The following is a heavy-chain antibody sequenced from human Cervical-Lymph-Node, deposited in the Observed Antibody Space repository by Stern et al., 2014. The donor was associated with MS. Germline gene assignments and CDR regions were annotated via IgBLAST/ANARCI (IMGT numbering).Heavy chain of an antibody. CDR1: GGSVSSTNW. CDR2: IYHSGAA. J-gene: IGHJ2*01. V-gene: IGHV4-4*02. CDR3: ARERQQYCNSEGCSYWYFDL. D-gene: IGHD2/OR15-2a*01. Sequence: QLQLQESGPGLVKPSGTLSLTCAVSGGSVSSTNWWSWVRQSPSKGLEWIGNIYHSGAANYRPSRRSRVSISLDNSKNHLSLHLTSVTAADTAVYYCARERQQYCNSEGCSYWYFDLWGRGTLVTVSS.